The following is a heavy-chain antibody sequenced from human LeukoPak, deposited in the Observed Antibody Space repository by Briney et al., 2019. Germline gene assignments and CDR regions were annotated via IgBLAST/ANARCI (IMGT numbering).Heavy chain of an antibody. CDR3: ARVRATTTWYFDY. CDR1: GGSISSYY. CDR2: IYYSGNT. J-gene: IGHJ4*02. V-gene: IGHV4-59*01. Sequence: SETPSLTCTVSGGSISSYYWSWIRQPPGKGLEWIGYIYYSGNTNYNPSLKSRVTISVDTSKNQFSLKLSSVTAADTAVYYCARVRATTTWYFDYWGQGTLVTVSS. D-gene: IGHD5-24*01.